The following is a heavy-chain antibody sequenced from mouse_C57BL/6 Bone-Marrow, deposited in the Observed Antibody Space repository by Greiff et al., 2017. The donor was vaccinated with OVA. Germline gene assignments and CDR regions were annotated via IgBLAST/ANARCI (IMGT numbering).Heavy chain of an antibody. J-gene: IGHJ2*01. D-gene: IGHD1-1*01. Sequence: EVKLVESGPELVKPGASVKISCKASGYSFTDYNMNWVKQSNGQSLEWIGVINPNYGTTSYNQKFKGKATLTVDPSSSTAYMQLNSLTSEDSAVYYCARGGITTVVADDYWGQGTTLTVSS. V-gene: IGHV1-39*01. CDR2: INPNYGTT. CDR1: GYSFTDYN. CDR3: ARGGITTVVADDY.